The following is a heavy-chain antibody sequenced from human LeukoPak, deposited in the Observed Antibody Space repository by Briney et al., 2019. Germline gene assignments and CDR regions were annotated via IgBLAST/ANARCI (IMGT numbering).Heavy chain of an antibody. CDR3: ASTERCSTTCPLDY. D-gene: IGHD2-2*01. J-gene: IGHJ4*02. Sequence: SETLSLTCAVYAGSFRGDYWSWIRQPPGKGLEWIGEINHSGSTNYNPSLKSRVTISLDTSMKKFSLKLNSVTAADTAVYYCASTERCSTTCPLDYWGQGTLVTVSS. CDR2: INHSGST. CDR1: AGSFRGDY. V-gene: IGHV4-34*01.